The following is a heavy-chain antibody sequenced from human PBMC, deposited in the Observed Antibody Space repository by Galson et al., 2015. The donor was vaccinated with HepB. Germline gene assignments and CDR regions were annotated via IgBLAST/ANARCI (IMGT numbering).Heavy chain of an antibody. CDR2: TYYRSKWYN. CDR1: GDSVSNNSAA. D-gene: IGHD3-22*01. CDR3: ARGAGYYFYDAFDF. J-gene: IGHJ3*01. V-gene: IGHV6-1*01. Sequence: CAISGDSVSNNSAAWNWIRQSPSRGLEWLGRTYYRSKWYNDYAVSVNSRITIYPDTSKNQFSLHLNSVTPEDTAVYYCARGAGYYFYDAFDFWGQGTMVTVSS.